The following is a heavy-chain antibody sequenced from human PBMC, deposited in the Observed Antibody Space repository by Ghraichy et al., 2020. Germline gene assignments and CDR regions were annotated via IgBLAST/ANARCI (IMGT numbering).Heavy chain of an antibody. CDR1: GFSFNDYA. D-gene: IGHD2-21*01. V-gene: IGHV3-43*02. CDR3: VKGWGTSYSSYYFDGMDN. J-gene: IGHJ6*02. CDR2: ISGGSGKM. Sequence: GGSLRLSCAASGFSFNDYAMLWVRQLPGKGLEWVARISGGSGKMYYADSVRGRFTISRDNSNKSLYLQMSSLRTEDTALYYCVKGWGTSYSSYYFDGMDNWGQGTPVTVSS.